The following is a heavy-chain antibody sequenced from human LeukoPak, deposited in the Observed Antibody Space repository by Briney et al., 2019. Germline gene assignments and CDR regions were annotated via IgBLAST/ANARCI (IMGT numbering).Heavy chain of an antibody. Sequence: QPGGSLRLSCAASGFTFSSYEMNWVRQAPGKGLEWVSYISSSGSTIYYADSVKGRFTISRDNAKNSLCLQMSSLRAEDTAVYYCARVRAVAGPLDYWGQGTLVTVSS. CDR1: GFTFSSYE. CDR3: ARVRAVAGPLDY. V-gene: IGHV3-48*03. D-gene: IGHD6-19*01. CDR2: ISSSGSTI. J-gene: IGHJ4*02.